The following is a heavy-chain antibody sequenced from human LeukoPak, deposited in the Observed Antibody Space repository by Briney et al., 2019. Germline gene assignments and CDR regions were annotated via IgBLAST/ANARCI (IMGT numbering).Heavy chain of an antibody. CDR3: AKGSQSTTVTTYYYYYYYMDV. CDR1: GFTFSSYE. Sequence: PGGSLRLSCAASGFTFSSYEMNWVRQAPGKGLEWVSYISSSGSTIYYADSVKGRFTISRDNSKNTLYLQMNSLRAEDTAVYYCAKGSQSTTVTTYYYYYYYMDVWGKGTTVTISS. V-gene: IGHV3-48*03. D-gene: IGHD4-17*01. J-gene: IGHJ6*03. CDR2: ISSSGSTI.